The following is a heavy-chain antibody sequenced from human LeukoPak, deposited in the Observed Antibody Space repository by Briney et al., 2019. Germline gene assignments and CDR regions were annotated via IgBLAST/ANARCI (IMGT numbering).Heavy chain of an antibody. CDR3: AKIPTYYYDSSGSYYFDY. D-gene: IGHD3-22*01. CDR2: ISGSGGST. V-gene: IGHV3-23*01. CDR1: GFTFSSYA. Sequence: GGSLRLSCAATGFTFSSYAMSWVRQAPGKGLEWVSAISGSGGSTYYADSVKGRFTISRDNSKNTLYLQMNSLRAEDTAVYYCAKIPTYYYDSSGSYYFDYWGQGTLVTVSS. J-gene: IGHJ4*02.